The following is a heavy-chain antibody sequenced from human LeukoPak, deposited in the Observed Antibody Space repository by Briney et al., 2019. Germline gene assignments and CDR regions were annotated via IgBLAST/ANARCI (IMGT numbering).Heavy chain of an antibody. CDR2: IFPGDSDT. J-gene: IGHJ4*02. CDR1: GYSFTSYW. Sequence: PGESLKISCKGSGYSFTSYWIGWVRQMPGKGLEWMGIIFPGDSDTRYSPSFQGQVTFSADKSINTAYLQWSSLKTSDTAIYYCGGGTSYYDYWGQGTLVTVSS. D-gene: IGHD1-1*01. V-gene: IGHV5-51*01. CDR3: GGGTSYYDY.